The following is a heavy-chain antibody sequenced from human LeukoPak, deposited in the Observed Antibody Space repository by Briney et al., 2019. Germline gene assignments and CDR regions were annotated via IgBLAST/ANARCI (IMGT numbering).Heavy chain of an antibody. V-gene: IGHV3-74*01. J-gene: IGHJ3*02. D-gene: IGHD3-10*01. CDR3: ATGNGHAFDI. Sequence: GGSLRLSCAASGFTFSSYWMHWVRQAPGKGLVWVSSIKSDGSSTSYADSVKGRLTISRDNARNTLYLQMNSLRTEDTAVYYYATGNGHAFDIWGRGTMVTVSA. CDR1: GFTFSSYW. CDR2: IKSDGSST.